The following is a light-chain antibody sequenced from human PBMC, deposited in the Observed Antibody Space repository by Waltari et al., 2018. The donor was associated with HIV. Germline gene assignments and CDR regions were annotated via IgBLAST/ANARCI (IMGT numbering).Light chain of an antibody. CDR1: QSVSSN. Sequence: EIVMTQSPATLSVSPGERATLSCRASQSVSSNLAWFQQKPGQAPRLLIYGASTRATGIPARFSGSGSGTDFTLTISSLQSEDFAVYYCQQYDKGWTFGQGTKVEIK. CDR2: GAS. CDR3: QQYDKGWT. J-gene: IGKJ1*01. V-gene: IGKV3-15*01.